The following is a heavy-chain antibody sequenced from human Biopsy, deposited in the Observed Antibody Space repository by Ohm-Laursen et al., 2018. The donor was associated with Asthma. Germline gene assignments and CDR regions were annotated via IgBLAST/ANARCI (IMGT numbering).Heavy chain of an antibody. J-gene: IGHJ6*02. CDR3: ARFSMGTRTACGPYYIYKMDV. D-gene: IGHD3-3*01. V-gene: IGHV3-23*01. CDR2: ISSGGGSR. Sequence: GSLRLSCAASGFRFSDYGMNWVRQAPGKGLEWVASISSGGGSRDYADSMEGRFTISRDNYNMVSLHMNYLRAEDTAIYYCARFSMGTRTACGPYYIYKMDVWGQGTTVTVSS. CDR1: GFRFSDYG.